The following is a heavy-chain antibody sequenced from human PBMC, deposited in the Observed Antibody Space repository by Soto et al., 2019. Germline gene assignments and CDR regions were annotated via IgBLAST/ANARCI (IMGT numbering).Heavy chain of an antibody. CDR3: VSRYCTNIACPGEFDY. D-gene: IGHD2-8*01. CDR1: GLTFSSDA. CDR2: ISGDGNTI. J-gene: IGHJ4*02. Sequence: GGSLRLSCSASGLTFSSDAMYWVRQAPGKGLEYVSAISGDGNTIYYADSVKGRFTISRDNSKNTLYLHMSSLRPEDTAIYYCVSRYCTNIACPGEFDYWGQGTLVTVSS. V-gene: IGHV3-64D*08.